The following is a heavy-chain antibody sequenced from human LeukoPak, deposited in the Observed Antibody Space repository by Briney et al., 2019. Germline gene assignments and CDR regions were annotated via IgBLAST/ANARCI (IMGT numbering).Heavy chain of an antibody. J-gene: IGHJ6*03. V-gene: IGHV3-21*01. CDR3: AREVWGIAARPYYYYYMDV. Sequence: GGSLRLSCAASGFTFSSYGMNWVRQAPGKGLEWVSSISSSSYIYYADSVKGRFTISRDNAKNSLYLQMNSLRAEDTAVYYCAREVWGIAARPYYYYYMDVWGKGTTVTVSS. CDR1: GFTFSSYG. CDR2: ISSSSYI. D-gene: IGHD6-6*01.